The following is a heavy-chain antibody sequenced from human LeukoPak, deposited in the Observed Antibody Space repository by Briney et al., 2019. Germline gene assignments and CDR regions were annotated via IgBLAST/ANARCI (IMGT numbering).Heavy chain of an antibody. D-gene: IGHD3-9*01. J-gene: IGHJ4*02. CDR3: ARGLGIFWFGY. CDR1: GGSISSGDYY. V-gene: IGHV4-30-4*01. Sequence: SETPSLTCTVSGGSISSGDYYWSWIRQPPGKGLEWIGYIYHSGSTYYNPSLKSRVTISVDTSKNQFSLKLSSVTAADTAVYYCARGLGIFWFGYWGQGTLVTVSS. CDR2: IYHSGST.